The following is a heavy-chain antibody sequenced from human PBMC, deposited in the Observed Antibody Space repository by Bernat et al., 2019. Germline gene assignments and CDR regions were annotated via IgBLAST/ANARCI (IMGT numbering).Heavy chain of an antibody. CDR3: ARDQSDTDAWYLYYYCGMDV. J-gene: IGHJ6*02. Sequence: QVQLVESGGGVVQPGRSLRLSCAASGFTFSRYTIHWVRQAPGKGLEWVAVISYDGTNKYYADSVKGRFTISRDNSKNSLYLHMSSLRGEDTAVYYCARDQSDTDAWYLYYYCGMDVWGQGTPVTVSS. CDR2: ISYDGTNK. CDR1: GFTFSRYT. V-gene: IGHV3-30-3*01. D-gene: IGHD6-13*01.